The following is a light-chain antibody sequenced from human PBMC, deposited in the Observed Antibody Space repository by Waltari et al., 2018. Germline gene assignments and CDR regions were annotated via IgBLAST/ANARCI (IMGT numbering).Light chain of an antibody. Sequence: SCRARQSVDMYLAWYQQRPGQAPRLLIYDTSNRATDIPARFSGSGSETDFSLTISSLEPEDFAVYYCQQWRNWPLTFGGGTKVEIK. CDR3: QQWRNWPLT. J-gene: IGKJ4*01. V-gene: IGKV3-11*01. CDR2: DTS. CDR1: QSVDMY.